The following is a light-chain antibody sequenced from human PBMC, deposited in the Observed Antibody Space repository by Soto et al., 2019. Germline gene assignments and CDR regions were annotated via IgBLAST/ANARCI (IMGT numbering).Light chain of an antibody. J-gene: IGKJ4*01. CDR3: QQYNEWPPLT. Sequence: EIVRTHSPSTLSVSPGERATLSCRASQSVSSNLAWYQQKPGQAPRLLIFGASTRATGIPARFSGSGSGTEFTLTISSLQSEDFAVYYCQQYNEWPPLTFGGGTKVDI. V-gene: IGKV3-15*01. CDR1: QSVSSN. CDR2: GAS.